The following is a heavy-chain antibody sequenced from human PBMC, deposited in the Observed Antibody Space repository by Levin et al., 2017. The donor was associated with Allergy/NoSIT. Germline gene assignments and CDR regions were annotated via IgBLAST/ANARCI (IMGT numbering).Heavy chain of an antibody. Sequence: LSLTCAASGFAFINYAFHWVRQAPGKGLESVAVISYDGSNEYYTDSVKGRFTISRDNSKTTVFLQMDNLRVEDTAVYFCAKAAEKYSAGWWDAYDVWGQGTVVTVS. CDR2: ISYDGSNE. D-gene: IGHD6-19*01. CDR1: GFAFINYA. J-gene: IGHJ3*01. CDR3: AKAAEKYSAGWWDAYDV. V-gene: IGHV3-30-3*01.